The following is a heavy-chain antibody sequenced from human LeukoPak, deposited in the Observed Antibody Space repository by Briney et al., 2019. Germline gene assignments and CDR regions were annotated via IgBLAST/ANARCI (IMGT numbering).Heavy chain of an antibody. CDR3: ARETRESRYFDL. V-gene: IGHV4-4*07. J-gene: IGHJ2*01. D-gene: IGHD4-23*01. CDR1: GGSISSYF. Sequence: PETLSLTCTVSGGSISSYFWSWIRQPAGKGLEWIGRIHTSGSTNYNSSLETRVAMSLDTSKNQSSLNLTSVTAADTAVYYCARETRESRYFDLWGRGTPVTVSS. CDR2: IHTSGST.